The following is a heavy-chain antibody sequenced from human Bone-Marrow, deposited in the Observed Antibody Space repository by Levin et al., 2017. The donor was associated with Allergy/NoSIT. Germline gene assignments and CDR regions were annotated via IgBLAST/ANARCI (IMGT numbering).Heavy chain of an antibody. CDR3: ARDRDLKGDYFYNYAMDV. D-gene: IGHD4-17*01. Sequence: GGSLRLSCAASGFAFSRSAMHWVRQAPGKGLEWVALISYDGRNRYYTDSVKGRFTISRDDSKNTIFLQMNSLRLDDTAVYYCARDRDLKGDYFYNYAMDVWGQGTTVTVSS. CDR2: ISYDGRNR. CDR1: GFAFSRSA. J-gene: IGHJ6*02. V-gene: IGHV3-30*04.